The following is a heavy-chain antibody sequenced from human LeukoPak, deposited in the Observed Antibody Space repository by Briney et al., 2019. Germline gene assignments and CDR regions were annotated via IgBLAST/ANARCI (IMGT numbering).Heavy chain of an antibody. J-gene: IGHJ4*02. V-gene: IGHV3-73*01. CDR1: GLTFSASA. CDR3: TRHAWDSGAGSYDY. CDR2: IRSKGHNYAT. Sequence: GGSLKLSCAASGLTFSASALHWVRQASGKGLEWVGRIRSKGHNYATAYTASVAGRFIISRDDSKNTAYLQMSSLKSEDTAVYFCTRHAWDSGAGSYDYGGKGPLVTVSS. D-gene: IGHD3-16*01.